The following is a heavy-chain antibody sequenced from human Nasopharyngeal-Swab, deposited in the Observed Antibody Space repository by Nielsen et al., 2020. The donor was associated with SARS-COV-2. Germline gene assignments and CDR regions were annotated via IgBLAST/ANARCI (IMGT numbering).Heavy chain of an antibody. CDR3: AKDRVAGTSFASDC. D-gene: IGHD6-19*01. V-gene: IGHV3-23*01. CDR2: IYANGLST. CDR1: GFTSSNHA. J-gene: IGHJ4*02. Sequence: GESLKISCAASGFTSSNHAMHWVRQAPGKGPEWVSTIYANGLSTYYSDSVKGRFTISRDNSKNTLYLQMHSLEAADTAVYYCAKDRVAGTSFASDCWGQGTLVTVSS.